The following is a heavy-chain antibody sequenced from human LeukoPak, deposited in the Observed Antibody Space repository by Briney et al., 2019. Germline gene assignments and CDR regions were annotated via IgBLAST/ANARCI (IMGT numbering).Heavy chain of an antibody. CDR1: GGSFSGYY. Sequence: PSETLSLTCAVYGGSFSGYYWSWIRQPPGKGLEWIGEINHSGSTNYNPSLKSRVTISVDTSKNQFSLKLSSVTAADTAVYYCARSHYSSSWFDYRGQGTLVTVSS. CDR3: ARSHYSSSWFDY. J-gene: IGHJ4*02. V-gene: IGHV4-34*01. D-gene: IGHD6-13*01. CDR2: INHSGST.